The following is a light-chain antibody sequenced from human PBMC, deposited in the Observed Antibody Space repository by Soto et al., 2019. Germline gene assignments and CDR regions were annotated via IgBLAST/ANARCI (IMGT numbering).Light chain of an antibody. CDR1: SSDVGAYNY. CDR3: SSYTVNDNLV. V-gene: IGLV2-8*01. CDR2: EVS. J-gene: IGLJ3*02. Sequence: QSALTQPPSASGSPGQSVTISCTGTSSDVGAYNYVSWYQQHPGKAPKLIIYEVSERPSGVPDRFSGSKSDNTASLTVSGLQADDEADYYCSSYTVNDNLVFGGGTQLTVL.